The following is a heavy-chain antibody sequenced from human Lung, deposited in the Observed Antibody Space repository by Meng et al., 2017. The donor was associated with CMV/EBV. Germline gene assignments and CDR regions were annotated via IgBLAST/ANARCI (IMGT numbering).Heavy chain of an antibody. CDR1: GFSFSNFY. D-gene: IGHD6-6*01. CDR2: ISSGSAYI. Sequence: GGSLRLXCAASGFSFSNFYMNWVRQAPGKGLEWVASISSGSAYIFYADSVKGRFTISRDNAKDSLYLQMNSLRAEDTAVYYCARAYSSSSNGWFDPWGQGTXVNFAS. V-gene: IGHV3-21*01. J-gene: IGHJ5*02. CDR3: ARAYSSSSNGWFDP.